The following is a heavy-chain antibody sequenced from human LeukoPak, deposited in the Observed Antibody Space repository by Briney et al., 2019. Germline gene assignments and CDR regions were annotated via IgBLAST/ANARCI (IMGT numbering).Heavy chain of an antibody. CDR1: GFTFSSYG. D-gene: IGHD3-10*01. Sequence: PGGSLRLSCAASGFTFSSYGMHWVRQAPGKGLEGVAFIRPDGDNKYYADSVKGRFTISRDNSKNTLYLQMNSLRAEDTAVHYCARARRSGGITLIRGVKDRGWFDSWGQGTLVTVSS. CDR3: ARARRSGGITLIRGVKDRGWFDS. CDR2: IRPDGDNK. J-gene: IGHJ5*01. V-gene: IGHV3-30*02.